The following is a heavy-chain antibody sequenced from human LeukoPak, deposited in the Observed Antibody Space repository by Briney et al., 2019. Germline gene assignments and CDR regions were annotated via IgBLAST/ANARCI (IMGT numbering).Heavy chain of an antibody. CDR1: GFTFSTYA. CDR2: ISGSGGST. V-gene: IGHV3-23*01. J-gene: IGHJ4*02. CDR3: AKETYSSCWYPYFDY. D-gene: IGHD6-19*01. Sequence: GSLRLSCVASGFTFSTYAMSWVRQPPGKGWDWVSGISGSGGSTSYADSVKGGFTISRDSSKNTLFLQMNRLTAEDTAVYYCAKETYSSCWYPYFDYWGQGTLVTVSS.